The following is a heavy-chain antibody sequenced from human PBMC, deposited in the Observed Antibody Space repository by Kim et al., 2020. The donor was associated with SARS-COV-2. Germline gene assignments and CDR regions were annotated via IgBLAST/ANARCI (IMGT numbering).Heavy chain of an antibody. D-gene: IGHD4-17*01. Sequence: DSVKGRFTISRDNAKNSLYLQMNSLRSEDTAFYYCARGMTTPYYLYSYMDVWGKGTTVTVSS. J-gene: IGHJ6*03. CDR3: ARGMTTPYYLYSYMDV. V-gene: IGHV3-9*01.